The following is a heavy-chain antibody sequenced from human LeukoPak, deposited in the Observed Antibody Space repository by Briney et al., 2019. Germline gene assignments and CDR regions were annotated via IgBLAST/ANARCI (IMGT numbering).Heavy chain of an antibody. CDR3: ARAGYCSSTSCYVSL. D-gene: IGHD2-2*03. CDR2: ISGSGGST. J-gene: IGHJ4*02. V-gene: IGHV3-23*01. CDR1: GFTFSSYA. Sequence: GGSLRLSCAASGFTFSSYAMSWVRQAPGKGLEWVSAISGSGGSTYYADSVKGRFTISRDNAKNSLYLLMNSLRVEDTAVYYCARAGYCSSTSCYVSLWGQGTLVTVSS.